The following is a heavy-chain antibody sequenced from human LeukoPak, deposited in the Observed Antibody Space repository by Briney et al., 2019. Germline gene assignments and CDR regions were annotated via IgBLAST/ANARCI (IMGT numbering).Heavy chain of an antibody. D-gene: IGHD3-16*01. J-gene: IGHJ3*02. CDR1: GFTFSSSA. V-gene: IGHV3-23*01. CDR3: AKDREYSYVYDAFDI. Sequence: GGSLRLSCAASGFTFSSSAMSWVRQAPGKGLEWVSGMSGSGGSTYYADSVKGRFTISRDNSKNTLYLQMNTLRAEDTAVYYCAKDREYSYVYDAFDIWGQGTLVTVSS. CDR2: MSGSGGST.